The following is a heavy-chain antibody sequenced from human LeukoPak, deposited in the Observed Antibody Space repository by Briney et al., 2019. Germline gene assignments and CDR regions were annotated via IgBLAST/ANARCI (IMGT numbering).Heavy chain of an antibody. CDR2: IKQDGSEK. Sequence: GGSLRLSCAASGFTFSSYWMSWVRQAPGKGLEWVANIKQDGSEKYYVDSVKGRFTISRDNAKNSLYLQMDSLRAEDTAVYYCARDASMVRGVLIGYFDYWGQGTLVTVSS. D-gene: IGHD3-10*01. V-gene: IGHV3-7*01. CDR1: GFTFSSYW. J-gene: IGHJ4*02. CDR3: ARDASMVRGVLIGYFDY.